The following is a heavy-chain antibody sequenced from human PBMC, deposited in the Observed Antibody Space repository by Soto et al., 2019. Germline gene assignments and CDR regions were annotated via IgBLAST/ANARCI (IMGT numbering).Heavy chain of an antibody. Sequence: ASVKVSCKASGYTLTSFYMHWMRQAPGQGLEWMGVIDPSAGSTTYAQKFKGRVRMTRDTFTSAVIMELSSLRSEDRAVYYWAGSPRPTGTTLYYFDSWGQRTLVTVSS. CDR2: IDPSAGST. CDR1: GYTLTSFY. CDR3: AGSPRPTGTTLYYFDS. V-gene: IGHV1-46*01. J-gene: IGHJ4*02. D-gene: IGHD1-1*01.